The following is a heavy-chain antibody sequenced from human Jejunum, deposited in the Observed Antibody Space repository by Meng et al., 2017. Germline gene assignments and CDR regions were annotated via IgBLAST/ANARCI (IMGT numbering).Heavy chain of an antibody. V-gene: IGHV4-34*01. CDR2: ITHNGAT. J-gene: IGHJ4*02. D-gene: IGHD2/OR15-2a*01. Sequence: QVQLQQWGAGLLKHSETLSLTCPVYGESFNSYYWTWIRQPPGKGLEWIGEITHNGATNYSPSLKSRVSISLDTSKKQFSLNLTSLTAADTAMYYCARGDPLIVVRGSSLDYWGQGTLVTVSS. CDR1: GESFNSYY. CDR3: ARGDPLIVVRGSSLDY.